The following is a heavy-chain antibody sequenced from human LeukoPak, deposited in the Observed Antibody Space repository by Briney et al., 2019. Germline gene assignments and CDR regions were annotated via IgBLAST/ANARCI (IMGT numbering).Heavy chain of an antibody. D-gene: IGHD3-22*01. Sequence: GRSLRLSCTASGFTFGDYAMGWVRQAPGKGLEGIGFIRSKTYGETTEYAASVKGRFTFSRDDSKSIAYLQMNSLNIEDTAVYYCTRGDGSGICWGQGTLVTVSS. CDR2: IRSKTYGETT. CDR3: TRGDGSGIC. CDR1: GFTFGDYA. V-gene: IGHV3-49*04. J-gene: IGHJ4*02.